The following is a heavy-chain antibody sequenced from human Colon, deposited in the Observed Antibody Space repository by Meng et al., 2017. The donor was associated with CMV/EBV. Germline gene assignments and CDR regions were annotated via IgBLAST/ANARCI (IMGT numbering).Heavy chain of an antibody. V-gene: IGHV3-48*04. J-gene: IGHJ4*02. Sequence: GESLKISCAASGFTLSTYGMTWVRQAPGKGLEWVSYISSSSNTIYYADSVKGRFTISRDNAKNSLYLQMNNLRAEDTAVYYCARRNYYDILTGNGPFDLWGQGTLVTVSS. CDR2: ISSSSNTI. CDR1: GFTLSTYG. D-gene: IGHD3-9*01. CDR3: ARRNYYDILTGNGPFDL.